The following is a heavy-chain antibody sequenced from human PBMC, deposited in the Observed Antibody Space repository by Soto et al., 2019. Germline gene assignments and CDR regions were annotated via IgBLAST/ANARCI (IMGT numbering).Heavy chain of an antibody. CDR1: GFTFSDSY. J-gene: IGHJ6*02. CDR2: ITFSGNTV. CDR3: ARVSWREKYGMDV. Sequence: GGSLRLSCAASGFTFSDSYMSWIRRAPGKGLEWISYITFSGNTVYYADSLKGRFTISRDNAKNSLYLQMNRLRAEDTAVYYCARVSWREKYGMDVWGQGTTVTVSS. V-gene: IGHV3-11*01.